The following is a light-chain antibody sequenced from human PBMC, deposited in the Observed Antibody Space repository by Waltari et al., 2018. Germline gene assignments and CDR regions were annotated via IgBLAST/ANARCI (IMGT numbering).Light chain of an antibody. V-gene: IGKV1-12*01. CDR1: QDVKYW. Sequence: DIQMTQSPSSVSASVGDRVTITCRASQDVKYWLAWYQQRPGKAPKLLIFHASSLESWVPSRFSGSGSGTEFNLTISSLQPEDFATYFCQQANSFPRTFGQGTKVEI. J-gene: IGKJ1*01. CDR3: QQANSFPRT. CDR2: HAS.